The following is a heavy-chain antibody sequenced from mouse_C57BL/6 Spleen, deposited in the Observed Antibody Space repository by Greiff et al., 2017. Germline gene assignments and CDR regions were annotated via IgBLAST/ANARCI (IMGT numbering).Heavy chain of an antibody. CDR2: IAPNSGGT. J-gene: IGHJ4*01. V-gene: IGHV1-72*01. CDR1: GYTFTSSW. CDR3: ARWGYGYDDGYAMDY. Sequence: VQLQQPGAELVKPGASVKLSCKASGYTFTSSWMHWVKQRPGRGLEWIGRIAPNSGGTKYNEKFKSKATLTVDKPSSTAYMQLSSLTSEDSAVYYCARWGYGYDDGYAMDYWGQGTSVTVSS. D-gene: IGHD2-2*01.